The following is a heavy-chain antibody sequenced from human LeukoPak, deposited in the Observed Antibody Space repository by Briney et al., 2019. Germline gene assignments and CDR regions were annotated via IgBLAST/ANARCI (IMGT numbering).Heavy chain of an antibody. J-gene: IGHJ1*01. V-gene: IGHV3-23*01. D-gene: IGHD3-9*01. Sequence: PGGSLRLSCAASGFTFSSYAMXXXRQAPGKXXXXXXXXXXXGGXXYXXDSVKGXFXXXXDNSKNTLYLQMNSLRAEDTAVYYXAKGHILTGYYNVRGGDFQHWGQGTLVTVSS. CDR2: XXXXGGXX. CDR3: AKGHILTGYYNVRGGDFQH. CDR1: GFTFSSYA.